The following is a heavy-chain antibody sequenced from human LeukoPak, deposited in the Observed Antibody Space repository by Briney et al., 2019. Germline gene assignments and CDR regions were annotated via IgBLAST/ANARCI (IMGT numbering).Heavy chain of an antibody. J-gene: IGHJ4*02. CDR3: ARIPSYYYGSGSYYRY. D-gene: IGHD3-10*01. CDR1: GYTFTSYD. V-gene: IGHV1-8*01. Sequence: ASVKVSCKASGYTFTSYDINWVRQATGQGLEWMGWMNPNSGNTGYAQKFKGRVTMTRNTSISTAYMELSSLRSEDTAVYYCARIPSYYYGSGSYYRYWGQGTLVTVSS. CDR2: MNPNSGNT.